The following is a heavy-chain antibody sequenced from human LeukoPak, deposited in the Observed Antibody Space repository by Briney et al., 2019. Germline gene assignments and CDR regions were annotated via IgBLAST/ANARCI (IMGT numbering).Heavy chain of an antibody. D-gene: IGHD3-9*01. Sequence: PGGSLRLACPPYGFTFSRSAMHWVRQAPGKWLEWVAVISFDGSDSNYADSVQGRFTISRDNPNNRLFLQMNSLRGEDTGVYFCVSNPDTLTGYSGFDSWGPGTLVTVSS. CDR1: GFTFSRSA. CDR2: ISFDGSDS. CDR3: VSNPDTLTGYSGFDS. J-gene: IGHJ4*02. V-gene: IGHV3-30*01.